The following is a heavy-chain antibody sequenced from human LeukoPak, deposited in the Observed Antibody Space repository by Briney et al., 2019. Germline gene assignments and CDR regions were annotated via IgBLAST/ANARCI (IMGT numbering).Heavy chain of an antibody. CDR1: GFTFSSYA. D-gene: IGHD2-8*01. CDR2: FSGSGGTT. CDR3: ANGNRCTSPNCLGYYYFYMDV. J-gene: IGHJ6*03. Sequence: GGSLRLSCAASGFTFSSYAMNWVRQAPGRGLEWVSGFSGSGGTTYYADSVKGRFTISRDNSKNTLYLQMNSLRAEDAAVYYCANGNRCTSPNCLGYYYFYMDVWGKGTTVTVSS. V-gene: IGHV3-23*01.